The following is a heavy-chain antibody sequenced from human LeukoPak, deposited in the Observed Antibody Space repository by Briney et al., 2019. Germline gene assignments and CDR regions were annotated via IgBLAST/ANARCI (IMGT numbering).Heavy chain of an antibody. CDR2: ISWNSGSI. J-gene: IGHJ4*02. Sequence: PGGSLRLSCAASGFTFDDYAMHWVRQAPGKGLEWVSGISWNSGSIGYADSVKGRFTISRDNAKNSLYLQMNSLRAEDTAVYYCARVMDCSSTSCRGYYFDYWGQGTLVTVSS. CDR3: ARVMDCSSTSCRGYYFDY. D-gene: IGHD2-2*01. V-gene: IGHV3-9*01. CDR1: GFTFDDYA.